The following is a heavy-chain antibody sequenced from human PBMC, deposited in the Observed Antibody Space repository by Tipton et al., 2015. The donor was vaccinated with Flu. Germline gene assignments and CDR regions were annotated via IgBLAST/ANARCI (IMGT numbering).Heavy chain of an antibody. V-gene: IGHV1-18*01. D-gene: IGHD6-13*01. CDR2: ISAYNGNT. CDR1: GYTFTSYG. CDR3: AKIKFSSQYSSLVYYSGVDV. J-gene: IGHJ6*02. Sequence: VQLVQSGAEAKKPGASVKVSCKASGYTFTSYGISWVRQAPGQGLEWMGWISAYNGNTNYAQKLQGRVTMTTDTSTSTAYMELRSLRSSATAVYSGAKIKFSSQYSSLVYYSGVDVWGQGTTVPVSS.